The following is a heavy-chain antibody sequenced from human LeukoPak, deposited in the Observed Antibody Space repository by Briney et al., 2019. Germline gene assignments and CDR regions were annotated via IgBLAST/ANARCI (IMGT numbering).Heavy chain of an antibody. Sequence: ASVKVSCKASGYTFTGYYMHWVRQAPGQGLEWMGWINPNSGGTNYAQKFQGRVTMTRDTSISTAYMELSRLSSDDTAVYYCARVNYYYDSSGYYYFDYWGQGTLVTVSS. CDR1: GYTFTGYY. D-gene: IGHD3-22*01. CDR3: ARVNYYYDSSGYYYFDY. CDR2: INPNSGGT. J-gene: IGHJ4*02. V-gene: IGHV1-2*02.